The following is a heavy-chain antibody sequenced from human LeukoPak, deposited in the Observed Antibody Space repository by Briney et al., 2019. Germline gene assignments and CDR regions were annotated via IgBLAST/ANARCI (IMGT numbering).Heavy chain of an antibody. CDR3: ARARLTTSWYYYYYMDV. CDR1: GGTFSSYA. J-gene: IGHJ6*03. Sequence: ASVKVSCKASGGTFSSYAISWVRRAPGQGLEWMGGIIPIFGTANYAQKFQGRVTITTDESTSTAYMELSSLRSEDTAVYYCARARLTTSWYYYYYMDVWGKGTTVTVSS. V-gene: IGHV1-69*05. D-gene: IGHD4-17*01. CDR2: IIPIFGTA.